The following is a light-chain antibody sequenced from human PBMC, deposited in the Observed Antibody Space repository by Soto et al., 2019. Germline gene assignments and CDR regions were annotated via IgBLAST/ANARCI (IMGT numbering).Light chain of an antibody. J-gene: IGKJ4*01. V-gene: IGKV3-20*01. CDR1: QSLRRNY. CDR2: GAS. Sequence: EVVLTQSPGTLSLSPGERATLSCRASQSLRRNYIAWYQQRPGRAPRLLIYGASSRATGIPDRFSGSGSGTDFSLTISRLEPEDFAIYHCQLYGSSLTFGGGTKLDIK. CDR3: QLYGSSLT.